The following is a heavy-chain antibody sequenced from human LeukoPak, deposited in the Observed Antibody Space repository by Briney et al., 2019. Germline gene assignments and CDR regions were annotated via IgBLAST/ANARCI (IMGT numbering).Heavy chain of an antibody. D-gene: IGHD3-10*01. J-gene: IGHJ3*02. CDR3: ARAVYFNDAFDI. CDR1: GFTFSSYS. V-gene: IGHV3-21*01. Sequence: GGSLRLSCAASGFTFSSYSMTWVRQAPGKGLEWVSSISSSSSYIYYADSVKGRFTISRDNAKNSLYLQMNSLRAEDTAVYYCARAVYFNDAFDIWGQGTMVTVSS. CDR2: ISSSSSYI.